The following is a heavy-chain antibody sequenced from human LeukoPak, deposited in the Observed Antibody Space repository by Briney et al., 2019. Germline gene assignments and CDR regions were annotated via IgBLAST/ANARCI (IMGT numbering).Heavy chain of an antibody. CDR1: GFTFTNAW. D-gene: IGHD3-9*01. CDR3: TTGAYDILTGYYHWYFDL. V-gene: IGHV3-15*01. J-gene: IGHJ2*01. CDR2: IKSKTDGGTT. Sequence: PGGSLTLSCAASGFTFTNAWMSWVRQAPGRGLEWVGRIKSKTDGGTTDYAAPVKGRFTISRDDSKNTLYLQMNSLKTEDTAVYYCTTGAYDILTGYYHWYFDLWGRGTLVTVSS.